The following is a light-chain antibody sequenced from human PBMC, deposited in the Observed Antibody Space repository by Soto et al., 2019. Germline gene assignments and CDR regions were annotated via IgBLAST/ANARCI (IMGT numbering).Light chain of an antibody. J-gene: IGLJ1*01. CDR2: ANN. CDR1: SSNIGAGYD. CDR3: QSYDFGLSAHNYV. V-gene: IGLV1-40*01. Sequence: QLPSVSGAPGQRVTISCTGSSSNIGAGYDVHWYQQFPGTAPRLLIYANNNRPSGVPDRFSGSKSGTSASLAITGLQADDEAEYYCQSYDFGLSAHNYVFGTGTKVTVL.